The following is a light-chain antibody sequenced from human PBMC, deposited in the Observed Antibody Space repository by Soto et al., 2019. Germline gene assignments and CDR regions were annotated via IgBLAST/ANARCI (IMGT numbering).Light chain of an antibody. Sequence: EIVMTPSPAPLSVSPGETASLSCRASQSAGNFLAWYQQKPGQAPRLLIYYISTRATGIPARFSGSGSGTEFTLTINSLQSEDSAVYYCQQHNQWPITFGQGTRLEI. CDR3: QQHNQWPIT. CDR2: YIS. CDR1: QSAGNF. V-gene: IGKV3D-15*01. J-gene: IGKJ5*01.